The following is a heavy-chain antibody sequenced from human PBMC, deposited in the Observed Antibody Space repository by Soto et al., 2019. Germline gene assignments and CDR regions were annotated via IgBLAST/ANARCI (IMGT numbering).Heavy chain of an antibody. Sequence: VQLMQSGAEVKKPGSSVKVFCKASGGTCSSHSINWVRQAPGQGLEWMGGIITLFGTSNYAQNFQGRVTITADQSTSTAYMELNSLTSDDTAVYYCAREVGYGDFSAAMLDWGQGTLVTVSS. CDR2: IITLFGTS. CDR3: AREVGYGDFSAAMLD. V-gene: IGHV1-69*01. CDR1: GGTCSSHS. D-gene: IGHD2-21*02. J-gene: IGHJ4*02.